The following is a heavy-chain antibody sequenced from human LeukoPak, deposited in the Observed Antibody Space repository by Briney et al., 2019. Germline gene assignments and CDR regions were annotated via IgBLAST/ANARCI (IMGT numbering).Heavy chain of an antibody. Sequence: PGGSLRLSCAASGLTFSAYSMNWVRQAPGKGLEWVSSISGGSTYIFYADSVKGRFTISRDDAKNSLYLQMNSLRAEDTAVYYCAKRGGQDGYYYMDVWGKGTTVTVSS. D-gene: IGHD1-26*01. CDR2: ISGGSTYI. CDR1: GLTFSAYS. J-gene: IGHJ6*03. V-gene: IGHV3-21*04. CDR3: AKRGGQDGYYYMDV.